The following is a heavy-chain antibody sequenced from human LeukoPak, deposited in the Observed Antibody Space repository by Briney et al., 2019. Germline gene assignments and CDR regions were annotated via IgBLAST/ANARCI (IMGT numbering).Heavy chain of an antibody. D-gene: IGHD1-1*01. V-gene: IGHV3-30-3*01. CDR2: ISDDGSNK. CDR1: GFTFSTYV. Sequence: GGSLRLSCAASGFTFSTYVLYWVRQAPGKGLEWVALISDDGSNKYYADSVKGRFTISRDNSKNTLYLQMSSLTAEDTAVYYCAKDHGDVTGTTALNYWGQGTLVTVSS. J-gene: IGHJ4*02. CDR3: AKDHGDVTGTTALNY.